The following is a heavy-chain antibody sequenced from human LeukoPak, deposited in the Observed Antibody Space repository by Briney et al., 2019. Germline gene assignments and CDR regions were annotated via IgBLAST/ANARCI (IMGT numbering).Heavy chain of an antibody. CDR2: ISTSGITI. Sequence: GGSPRLSCAASGFTFSSYEMNWVRQAPGKGLEWVSYISTSGITIYYADSVKGRFTISRDNAKDSLYLQMNSLRVEDTAVYYCARGPRAFDLWGQGTMVTVSS. V-gene: IGHV3-48*03. CDR3: ARGPRAFDL. CDR1: GFTFSSYE. J-gene: IGHJ3*01.